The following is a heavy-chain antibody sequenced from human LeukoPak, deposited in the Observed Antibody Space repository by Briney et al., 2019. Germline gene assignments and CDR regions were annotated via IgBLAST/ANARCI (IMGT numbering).Heavy chain of an antibody. CDR1: GFTFVSYN. Sequence: LGGSLRLSCAASGFTFVSYNMNWVRQAPGKGLEWVAYISSSSSLIYYAGSVKGRFTVSRDSAKRSLYLQMNSLRAEDTAVYYCARDGNRDGDMDVWGKGTTVTVSS. D-gene: IGHD1-1*01. J-gene: IGHJ6*03. CDR2: ISSSSSLI. CDR3: ARDGNRDGDMDV. V-gene: IGHV3-48*01.